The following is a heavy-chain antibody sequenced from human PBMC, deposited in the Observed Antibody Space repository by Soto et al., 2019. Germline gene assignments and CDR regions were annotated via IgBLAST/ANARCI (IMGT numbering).Heavy chain of an antibody. J-gene: IGHJ5*02. CDR3: AKAKGIADYYDSSGYYSGGNWFDP. Sequence: ASETLSLTCAVYGGSFSGYYWSWIRQPPGKGLEGIGEINHSGSSNYNPSLKSRVTISVDTSKNQFSLKLSSVTAADTAVYYCAKAKGIADYYDSSGYYSGGNWFDPWGQGTLVTVSS. V-gene: IGHV4-34*01. CDR1: GGSFSGYY. D-gene: IGHD3-22*01. CDR2: INHSGSS.